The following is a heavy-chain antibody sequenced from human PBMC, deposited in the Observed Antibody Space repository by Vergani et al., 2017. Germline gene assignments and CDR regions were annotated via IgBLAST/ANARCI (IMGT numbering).Heavy chain of an antibody. CDR3: ARNQNGWFDP. Sequence: EVPLLESGGGLVQPGGSLRLSCAASGFTFSRYALSWLRQAPGKGLEWVSAISGSGGSTYYADSGKGRFTISRDNSKNTLYLQMNSLRAEDTAVYYCARNQNGWFDPWGQGTLVTVSS. V-gene: IGHV3-23*01. CDR1: GFTFSRYA. CDR2: ISGSGGST. J-gene: IGHJ5*02.